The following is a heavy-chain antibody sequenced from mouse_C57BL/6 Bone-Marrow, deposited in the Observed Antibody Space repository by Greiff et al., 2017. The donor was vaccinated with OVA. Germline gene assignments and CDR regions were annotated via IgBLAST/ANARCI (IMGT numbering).Heavy chain of an antibody. CDR3: ARWAYYDYDGPYAMDY. D-gene: IGHD2-4*01. V-gene: IGHV1-80*01. CDR2: IYPGDGDT. Sequence: VQLQQSGAELVKPGASVKISCKASGYAFSSYWMNWVKQRPGKGLEWIGQIYPGDGDTNYNGKFKGTATLTADKSSSPAYMQLSSLTSEDSAVYFCARWAYYDYDGPYAMDYWGQGTSVTVSS. J-gene: IGHJ4*01. CDR1: GYAFSSYW.